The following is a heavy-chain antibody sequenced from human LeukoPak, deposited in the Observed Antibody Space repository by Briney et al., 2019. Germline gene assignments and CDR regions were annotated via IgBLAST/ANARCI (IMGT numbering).Heavy chain of an antibody. Sequence: PGGSLRLSCAASGFTVSSNYMHWVRQAPGKGLEWVAFIRSDGSSKYFADSVKGRFTISRDNSKNTLYLQMNSLRAEDTAVYYCARAWEGGAFDIWGQGTMVTVSS. V-gene: IGHV3-30*02. CDR2: IRSDGSSK. D-gene: IGHD1-26*01. CDR1: GFTVSSNY. CDR3: ARAWEGGAFDI. J-gene: IGHJ3*02.